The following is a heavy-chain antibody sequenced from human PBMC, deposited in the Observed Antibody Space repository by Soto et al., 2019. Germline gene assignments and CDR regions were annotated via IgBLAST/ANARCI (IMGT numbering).Heavy chain of an antibody. CDR1: GFTFSSYG. Sequence: ESGGGVVQPGRSLRLSCAASGFTFSSYGMHWVRQAPGKGLEWVAVISYDGSNKYYADSVKGRFTISRDNSKNTLYLQMNSLRAEDTAVYYCAKELRGITIFGVVSYGYGMDVWGQGTTVTVSS. CDR2: ISYDGSNK. D-gene: IGHD3-3*01. V-gene: IGHV3-30*18. J-gene: IGHJ6*02. CDR3: AKELRGITIFGVVSYGYGMDV.